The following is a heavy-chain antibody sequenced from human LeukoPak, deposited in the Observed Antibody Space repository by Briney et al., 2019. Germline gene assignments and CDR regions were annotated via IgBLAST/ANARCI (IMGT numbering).Heavy chain of an antibody. CDR2: MGSDGFST. D-gene: IGHD3-22*01. V-gene: IGHV3-64*02. Sequence: PGGSLRLSCAASGFSFSSYTFHWARLPPGKGLEYVSAMGSDGFSTYYTDSVKGRFTISRDNSKNTLYLQMDSLRPEDTAIYYCAREGHTSGYCGAYDMWGQGTMVTVSS. J-gene: IGHJ3*02. CDR1: GFSFSSYT. CDR3: AREGHTSGYCGAYDM.